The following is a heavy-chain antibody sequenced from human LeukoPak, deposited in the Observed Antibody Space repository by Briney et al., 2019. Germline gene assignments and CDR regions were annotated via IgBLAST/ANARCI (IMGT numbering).Heavy chain of an antibody. V-gene: IGHV4-34*01. CDR2: INHSGST. Sequence: SETLSLTCAVYGGSFSGYYWSWIRQPPGKGLEWIGEINHSGSTNYNPSLKSRVTISVDTSKNQFSLKLSSVTAADTAVYYCARWGSSGYYYYFDYWGQGTLVTVSS. CDR1: GGSFSGYY. D-gene: IGHD3-22*01. J-gene: IGHJ4*02. CDR3: ARWGSSGYYYYFDY.